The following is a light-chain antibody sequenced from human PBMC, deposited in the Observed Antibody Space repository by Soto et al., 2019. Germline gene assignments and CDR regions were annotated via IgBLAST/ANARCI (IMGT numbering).Light chain of an antibody. CDR2: GAS. CDR1: QSVSSN. V-gene: IGKV3-15*01. J-gene: IGKJ2*01. Sequence: EIVMTQSPDTLPVSPGERATLSCRASQSVSSNLAWYQQKPGQAPRLLIYGASIRATGIPARFSGSGSGTEFTLTISSLQPEAFAVYYCQQYSKWPPRTFGQGTKLEIK. CDR3: QQYSKWPPRT.